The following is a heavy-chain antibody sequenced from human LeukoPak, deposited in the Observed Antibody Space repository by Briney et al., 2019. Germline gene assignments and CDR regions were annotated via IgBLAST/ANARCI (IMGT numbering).Heavy chain of an antibody. CDR2: ISYDGNNK. CDR1: GFSFSNYG. Sequence: ERSLRLSCAASGFSFSNYGMHWVRQAPGKGLEWVAVISYDGNNKYYADSLKGRFTISRDNSKDMLYLQINSLRGEDAAVYYCAKEGDSSGLIAYFFDYWGQGTLVTVSS. V-gene: IGHV3-30*18. J-gene: IGHJ4*02. D-gene: IGHD3-22*01. CDR3: AKEGDSSGLIAYFFDY.